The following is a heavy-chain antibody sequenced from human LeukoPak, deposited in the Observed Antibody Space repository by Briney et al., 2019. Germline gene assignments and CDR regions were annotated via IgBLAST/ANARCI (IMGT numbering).Heavy chain of an antibody. V-gene: IGHV1-69*05. J-gene: IGHJ4*02. D-gene: IGHD2-8*01. CDR2: IIPIFGTA. CDR1: GGTFSSYA. CDR3: AREASVLMVYANYYFDY. Sequence: AASVKVSCKASGGTFSSYAISWVRQAPGQGLEWMGRIIPIFGTANYAQKFQGRVTITTDESTSTAYMELRSLRSEDTAVYYCAREASVLMVYANYYFDYWGQGTLVTVSS.